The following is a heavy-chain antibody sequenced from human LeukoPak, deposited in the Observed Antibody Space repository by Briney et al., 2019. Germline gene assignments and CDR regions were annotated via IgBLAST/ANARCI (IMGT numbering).Heavy chain of an antibody. CDR1: GFTFSSFA. CDR2: ISTGGSST. J-gene: IGHJ4*02. V-gene: IGHV3-23*01. CDR3: AKIARYSSGWQNPFDY. D-gene: IGHD6-19*01. Sequence: GGSLRLSCAASGFTFSSFAMNWVRQAPGKGLEWVSTISTGGSSTYYADSVKGRSTISRDNSKNTLFLQMNSLRAEDTAVYYCAKIARYSSGWQNPFDYWGQGTLVTVSS.